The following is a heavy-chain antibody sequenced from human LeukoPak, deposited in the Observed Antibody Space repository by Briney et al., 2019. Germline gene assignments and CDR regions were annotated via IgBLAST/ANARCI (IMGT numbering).Heavy chain of an antibody. Sequence: GGSLRLSCTASGFTFSNYALHWVRQAPGKGLEYVSAISSNGGSTYYTSSVKGRFTISRDNSKDTLHLQMGSLRPEDMAVYYCARVSRAQGGMDVWGQGTTVTVSS. CDR1: GFTFSNYA. CDR2: ISSNGGST. CDR3: ARVSRAQGGMDV. V-gene: IGHV3-64*01. J-gene: IGHJ6*02.